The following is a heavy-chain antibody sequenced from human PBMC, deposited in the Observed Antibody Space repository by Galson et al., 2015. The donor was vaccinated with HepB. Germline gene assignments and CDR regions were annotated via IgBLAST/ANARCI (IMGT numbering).Heavy chain of an antibody. D-gene: IGHD5/OR15-5a*01. CDR1: GFTFSDYG. CDR3: ARGCLAGSTCLTF. J-gene: IGHJ4*02. CDR2: ISSSTSST. V-gene: IGHV3-21*01. Sequence: SLRLSCAASGFTFSDYGMNWVRQAPGKGLEWVSGISSSTSSTYYADSVKGRFTISRDNAKNSLYLQMNGLGAEDTAVYYCARGCLAGSTCLTFWGQGTLVTVSS.